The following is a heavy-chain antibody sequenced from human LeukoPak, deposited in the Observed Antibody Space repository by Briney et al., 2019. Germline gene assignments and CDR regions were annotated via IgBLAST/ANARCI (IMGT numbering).Heavy chain of an antibody. D-gene: IGHD2-21*02. Sequence: ARGSLRLSCAASGFTFSSYWMSWVRQAPGKGLEWVANINQDGSETDYVDSLRGRFTISRDNAKNSLYLQIDGLRAEDTAVYYCALAFGLTFADIPSPWYFARWGRGNLVTVSS. CDR3: ALAFGLTFADIPSPWYFAR. J-gene: IGHJ2*01. V-gene: IGHV3-7*01. CDR2: INQDGSET. CDR1: GFTFSSYW.